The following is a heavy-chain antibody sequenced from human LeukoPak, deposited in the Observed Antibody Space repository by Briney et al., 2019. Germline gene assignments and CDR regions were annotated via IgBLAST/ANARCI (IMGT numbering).Heavy chain of an antibody. J-gene: IGHJ4*02. Sequence: GGSLRLSCAASGFTFNKYWMHWVRQAPGKGLVWVPLINTDETTTKYAASVKGRFTISRDNAKNTLYLQMNSLRAEDTAVYYCARRRRYYYDSSGYSDYAFDYWGQGTLVTVSS. D-gene: IGHD3-22*01. CDR1: GFTFNKYW. CDR2: INTDETTT. CDR3: ARRRRYYYDSSGYSDYAFDY. V-gene: IGHV3-74*03.